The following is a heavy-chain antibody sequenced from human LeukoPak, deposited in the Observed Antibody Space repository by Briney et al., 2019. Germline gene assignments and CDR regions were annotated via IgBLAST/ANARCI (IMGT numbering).Heavy chain of an antibody. J-gene: IGHJ3*02. D-gene: IGHD3-10*01. CDR3: ARERYYYGSGTEKFAFDI. CDR1: GGTFSSYA. CDR2: IIPILGIA. V-gene: IGHV1-69*04. Sequence: SVKVSCKASGGTFSSYAISWVRRAPGQGLEWMGRIIPILGIANYAQKFQGRVTITADKSTSTAYMELSSLRSEDTAVYYCARERYYYGSGTEKFAFDIWGQGTMVTVSS.